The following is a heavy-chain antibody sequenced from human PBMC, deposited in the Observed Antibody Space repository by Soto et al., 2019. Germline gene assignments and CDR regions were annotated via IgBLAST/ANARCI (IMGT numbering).Heavy chain of an antibody. D-gene: IGHD4-17*01. J-gene: IGHJ4*02. CDR2: IHYSGST. Sequence: SETLSLTCSVSVASIGSYYWSWIRRPPGKGLEWIGYIHYSGSTKYNPSLKSRVTISIVTSKNQFSLNLSSVTAADTAVYYCARVGWTTVGYYFDYWGQGALVTVSS. V-gene: IGHV4-59*01. CDR3: ARVGWTTVGYYFDY. CDR1: VASIGSYY.